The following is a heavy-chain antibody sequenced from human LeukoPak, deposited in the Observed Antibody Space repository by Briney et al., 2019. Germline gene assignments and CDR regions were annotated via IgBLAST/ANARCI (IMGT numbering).Heavy chain of an antibody. J-gene: IGHJ4*02. CDR1: GGSISSSYW. D-gene: IGHD3-22*01. Sequence: TLSLTCTVSGGSISSSYWSWIRQPPGKALEWLALIYWDDDKRYSPSLKSRLTITKDTSKNQVVLTMTNMDPVDTATYYCAHRNDYYYDSSGYSPFDYWGQGTLVTVSS. CDR2: IYWDDDK. CDR3: AHRNDYYYDSSGYSPFDY. V-gene: IGHV2-5*08.